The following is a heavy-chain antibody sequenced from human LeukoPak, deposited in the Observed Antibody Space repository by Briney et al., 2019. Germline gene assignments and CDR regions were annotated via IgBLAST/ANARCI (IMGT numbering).Heavy chain of an antibody. V-gene: IGHV4-59*01. CDR3: ASTVRVVRGTSTPTWFDP. J-gene: IGHJ5*02. D-gene: IGHD3-10*01. CDR1: GGSISSYY. Sequence: SETLSLTCTVSGGSISSYYWSWIRQPPGKGLEWIGYIYYSGSTNYNPSLKSRVTISVDTSKNQFSLKLSSVTAADTAVYYCASTVRVVRGTSTPTWFDPWGQGTLVTVSS. CDR2: IYYSGST.